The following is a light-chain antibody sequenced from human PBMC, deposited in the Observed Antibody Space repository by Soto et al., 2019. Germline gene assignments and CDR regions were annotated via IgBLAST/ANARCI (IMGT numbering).Light chain of an antibody. J-gene: IGLJ2*01. CDR3: QSYYSRLRGAV. V-gene: IGLV1-40*01. CDR1: SSNIGAGYG. CDR2: GNN. Sequence: QSVLTQPPSVSGAPGQRVTISCTGSSSNIGAGYGVHWYQQLPGAAPKVVIYGNNNRPAGVPDRFSGSKSGTSASLAITGLQADDEADYFCQSYYSRLRGAVLGGGTELTVL.